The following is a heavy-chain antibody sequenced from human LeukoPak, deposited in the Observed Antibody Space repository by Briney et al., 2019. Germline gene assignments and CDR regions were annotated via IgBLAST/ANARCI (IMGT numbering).Heavy chain of an antibody. V-gene: IGHV3-53*01. Sequence: PGGSLRLSCAAPGFTVSSNYMNWVRQAPGKGLEWVSVIYTGGNTYYADSVKGRFTISRDTSKNTLYLQMNSLRDEDTAVYYCARDLSSLNDYWGQGTLVTVSS. J-gene: IGHJ4*02. CDR1: GFTVSSNY. CDR2: IYTGGNT. CDR3: ARDLSSLNDY.